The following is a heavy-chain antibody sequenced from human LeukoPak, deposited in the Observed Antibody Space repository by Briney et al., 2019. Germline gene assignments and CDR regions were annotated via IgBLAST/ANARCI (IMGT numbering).Heavy chain of an antibody. CDR3: ARGWPSFDY. V-gene: IGHV4-59*01. J-gene: IGHJ4*02. CDR1: GGSISSYY. D-gene: IGHD6-13*01. Sequence: SETLSLTCTVSGGSISSYYWNWIRQPPGKGLEWIGYIYYSGSTNYNPSLKSRVTISVDTPKNQFSLKLSSVTAADTAIYYCARGWPSFDYWGQGTLVTVSS. CDR2: IYYSGST.